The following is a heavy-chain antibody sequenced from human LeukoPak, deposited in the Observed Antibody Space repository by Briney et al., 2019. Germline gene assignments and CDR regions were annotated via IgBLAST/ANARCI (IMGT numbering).Heavy chain of an antibody. CDR1: GFTFTDYY. J-gene: IGHJ4*02. CDR2: ISSSGSTI. V-gene: IGHV3-11*04. CDR3: ARVRLYYYDSSGYSDY. Sequence: GGSLRLSCAASGFTFTDYYMSWIRQAPGKGLKWLSYISSSGSTIYYADSVKGRFTISRDNAKNSLYLQMNSLRAEDTAVYYCARVRLYYYDSSGYSDYWGQGTMVTVSS. D-gene: IGHD3-22*01.